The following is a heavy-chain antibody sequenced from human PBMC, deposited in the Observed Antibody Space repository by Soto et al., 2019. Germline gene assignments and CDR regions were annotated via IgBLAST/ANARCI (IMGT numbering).Heavy chain of an antibody. CDR1: GFTVSSNY. CDR3: ARGDSSGWYWDYYGMDV. D-gene: IGHD6-19*01. V-gene: IGHV3-53*02. Sequence: EVQLVETGGGLIQPGGSLRLSCAASGFTVSSNYMSWVRQAPGKGLEWVSVIYSGGSTYYADSVKGRFTISRDNSKNTLYLQMNSRRAEDTAVYYCARGDSSGWYWDYYGMDVWGQGTTVTVSS. J-gene: IGHJ6*02. CDR2: IYSGGST.